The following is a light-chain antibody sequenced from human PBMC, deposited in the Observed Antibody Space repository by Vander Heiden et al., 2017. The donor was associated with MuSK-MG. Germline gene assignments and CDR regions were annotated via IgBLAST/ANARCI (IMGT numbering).Light chain of an antibody. CDR3: QEYNRFPPRT. Sequence: DIQMTLSPSSLSASVGDRVTITCRASRDINNYLAWSQQKPGRVPNVLINAAFTLQSGVPSRFSGSEYGTDFSLTISSRQSEAVASCYCQEYNRFPPRTFGGGTKVEIK. J-gene: IGKJ4*01. CDR1: RDINNY. V-gene: IGKV1-27*01. CDR2: AAF.